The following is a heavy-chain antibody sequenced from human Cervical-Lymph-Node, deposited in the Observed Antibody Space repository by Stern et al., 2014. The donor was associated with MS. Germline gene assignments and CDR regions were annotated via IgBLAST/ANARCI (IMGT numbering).Heavy chain of an antibody. CDR1: GFSFSSHA. V-gene: IGHV3-30*01. CDR3: ARGNRQHVFDV. Sequence: VHLVESGGGLVQPGTSLRLSCAASGFSFSSHAIHWVRPAPGQGLEWVTIISYDGSDSYYADSVKGRFTVSRDNSRNTLYVQMNSLRVEDTAVYYCARGNRQHVFDVWGQGTMVIVSS. D-gene: IGHD1-14*01. CDR2: ISYDGSDS. J-gene: IGHJ3*01.